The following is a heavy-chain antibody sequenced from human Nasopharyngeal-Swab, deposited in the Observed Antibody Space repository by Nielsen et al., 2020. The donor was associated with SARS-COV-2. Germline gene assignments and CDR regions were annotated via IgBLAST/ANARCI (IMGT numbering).Heavy chain of an antibody. J-gene: IGHJ3*02. CDR2: IYYSGST. V-gene: IGHV4-39*01. CDR1: GGSISSSSDY. D-gene: IGHD3-16*01. CDR3: ARHARWAFDT. Sequence: SETLSLTWTVSGGSISSSSDYWGWLRQPPGKGLEWIGSIYYSGSTYYNPSLKSRVTISVDTSKNKFSLKLGSVTAADAAVYYCARHARWAFDTWGQGTMVTVSS.